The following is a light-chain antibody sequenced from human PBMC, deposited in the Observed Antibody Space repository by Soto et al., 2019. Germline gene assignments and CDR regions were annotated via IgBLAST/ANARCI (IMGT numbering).Light chain of an antibody. CDR1: QSVTSRY. CDR2: GVS. Sequence: ENVLTQSPGTLSLSPGERATLSCRATQSVTSRYFAWYQQKPGQAPRLLIYGVSSRATDIPDRFSGSGCGTDFTLTISRLEPEDFVVYYCQQYSTLPHTFGQGTKLEVK. CDR3: QQYSTLPHT. V-gene: IGKV3-20*01. J-gene: IGKJ2*01.